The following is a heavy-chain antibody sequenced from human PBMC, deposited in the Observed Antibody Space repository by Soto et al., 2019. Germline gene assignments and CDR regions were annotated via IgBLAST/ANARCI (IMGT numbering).Heavy chain of an antibody. CDR2: IYHVGFT. D-gene: IGHD2-2*01. J-gene: IGHJ4*02. CDR3: ARVRPPTSTSPAAVLYYFDY. V-gene: IGHV4-4*02. Sequence: QVHLQESGPGLVKPSGTLSLTCGVSGASVSSSHWWTWVRQPPGKGLEWIGEIYHVGFTSYNPSLKIRVIMSMDQSRNQFSLKMSSVTAADTAVYYCARVRPPTSTSPAAVLYYFDYWGQGSLVTVSS. CDR1: GASVSSSHW.